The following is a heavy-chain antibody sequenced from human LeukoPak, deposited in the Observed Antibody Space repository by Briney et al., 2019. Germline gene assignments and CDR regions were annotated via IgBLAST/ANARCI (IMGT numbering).Heavy chain of an antibody. CDR1: GFTFSAYG. CDR2: ILYDGSNK. V-gene: IGHV3-30*02. CDR3: ARGVAVAGTDYFDY. Sequence: GGSLRLSCAASGFTFSAYGMHWVRQAPGKGLEWAAFILYDGSNKYYADSVRGRFTISRDNSKNTLYPQMNSLRAEDTAVYYCARGVAVAGTDYFDYWGQGTLVTVSS. D-gene: IGHD6-19*01. J-gene: IGHJ4*02.